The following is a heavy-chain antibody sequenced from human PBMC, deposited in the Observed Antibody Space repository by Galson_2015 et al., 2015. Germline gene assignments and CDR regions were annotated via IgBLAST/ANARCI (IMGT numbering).Heavy chain of an antibody. CDR3: AKGDEIGYCSGGSCYSYDYYYYGMDV. D-gene: IGHD2-15*01. V-gene: IGHV3-30*18. J-gene: IGHJ6*02. CDR2: ISYDGSNK. Sequence: SLRLSCAASGFTFSSYGMHWVRQAPGKGLEWVAVISYDGSNKYYADSVKGRFTISRDNSKNTLYLQMNSLRAEDTAVYYCAKGDEIGYCSGGSCYSYDYYYYGMDVWGQGTTVTVSS. CDR1: GFTFSSYG.